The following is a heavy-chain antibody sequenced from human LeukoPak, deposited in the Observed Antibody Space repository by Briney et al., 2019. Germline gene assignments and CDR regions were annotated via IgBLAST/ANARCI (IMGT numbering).Heavy chain of an antibody. J-gene: IGHJ4*02. CDR1: GFTFDGYA. V-gene: IGHV3-9*01. CDR3: AKRSAAGTVGYFDY. CDR2: ISWNSGTI. D-gene: IGHD6-13*01. Sequence: GGSLRLSCAASGFTFDGYAMHWVRHAPGKGLEWVSGISWNSGTIYYADSVKGRFTISRDDAKNSLYLQMNSLRPEDTALYYCAKRSAAGTVGYFDYWGQGTLVTVSS.